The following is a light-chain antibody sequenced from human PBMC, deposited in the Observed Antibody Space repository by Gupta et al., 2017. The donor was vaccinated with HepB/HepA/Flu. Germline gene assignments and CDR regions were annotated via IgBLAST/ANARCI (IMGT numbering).Light chain of an antibody. CDR2: KAS. CDR1: QSISSW. Sequence: DITLTPSPSTLSASVGDRVTITCRASQSISSWLAWYQQKPGKAPKLLIYKASSLESGVPSRFSGSGSGTEFTLTISSLQPDDVAIYYCQQYDSNPLTFGRGTKVEIK. CDR3: QQYDSNPLT. V-gene: IGKV1-5*03. J-gene: IGKJ4*01.